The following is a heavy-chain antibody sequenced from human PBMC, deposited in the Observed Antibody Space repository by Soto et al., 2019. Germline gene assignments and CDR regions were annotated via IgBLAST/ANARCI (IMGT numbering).Heavy chain of an antibody. CDR3: GASTFLSGVSGYFHLDF. J-gene: IGHJ4*02. V-gene: IGHV1-69*06. CDR2: IIPIYDSP. CDR1: GDTFNNYA. D-gene: IGHD3-3*01. Sequence: QVHLVQSGTEVKKPGSSVKVSCKASGDTFNNYAISWVRQAPGQGLQWMGGIIPIYDSPSYAQGSHNRVTITADRSTSTAHLELDGRETEDTAVYLFGASTFLSGVSGYFHLDFWGQVTLVTVSS.